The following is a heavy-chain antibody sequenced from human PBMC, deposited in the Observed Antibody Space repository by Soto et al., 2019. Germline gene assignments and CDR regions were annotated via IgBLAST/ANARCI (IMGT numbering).Heavy chain of an antibody. CDR3: ARDPYSNYVYYFDY. J-gene: IGHJ4*02. D-gene: IGHD4-4*01. V-gene: IGHV3-33*01. CDR1: GFIFSTYV. Sequence: QVQLVESGGGVVQPGRSLRLSCAASGFIFSTYVMHWVRQAPGKGLEWVAVMWYDGSKIYYADSVKGRFTSSRDNSTDTLYLRMNSLRAEDTAVYYCARDPYSNYVYYFDYWGQGTLVTVSS. CDR2: MWYDGSKI.